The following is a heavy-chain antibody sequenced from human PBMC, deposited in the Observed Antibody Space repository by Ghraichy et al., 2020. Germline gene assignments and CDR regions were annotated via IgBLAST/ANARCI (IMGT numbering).Heavy chain of an antibody. V-gene: IGHV2-26*01. Sequence: SGPTLVKPTETLTLTCTVSGFSLSNARMGVSWIRQPPGKALEWLAHIFSNDEKSYSTSLKSRLTISKDTSKSQVVLTMTNMDPVDTATYYCARIWYYDSSGYPIEDYWGQGTLVTVSS. CDR2: IFSNDEK. D-gene: IGHD3-22*01. CDR3: ARIWYYDSSGYPIEDY. CDR1: GFSLSNARMG. J-gene: IGHJ4*02.